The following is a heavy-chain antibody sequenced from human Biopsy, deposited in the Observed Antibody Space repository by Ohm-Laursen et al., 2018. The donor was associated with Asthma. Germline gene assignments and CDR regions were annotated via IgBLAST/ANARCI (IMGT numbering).Heavy chain of an antibody. V-gene: IGHV3-53*01. CDR2: IYSGGTS. CDR3: ARGDSSNWSHYYFDY. J-gene: IGHJ4*02. D-gene: IGHD3-22*01. Sequence: SLRLSCAASGFTVSRDHMSWVRQAPGKGLEWVSVIYSGGTSHTADSVRGRFTISRDFSKNTLHLQMHSLRIEDTAVYYCARGDSSNWSHYYFDYWGQGTLVTVSS. CDR1: GFTVSRDH.